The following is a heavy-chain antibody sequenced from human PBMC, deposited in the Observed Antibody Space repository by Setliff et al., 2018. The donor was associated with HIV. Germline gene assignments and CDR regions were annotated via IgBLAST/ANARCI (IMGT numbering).Heavy chain of an antibody. CDR2: INAGNGHT. J-gene: IGHJ4*02. D-gene: IGHD3-22*01. V-gene: IGHV1-3*01. CDR1: GYTFTNYA. CDR3: ARVPRWYYYDSSGYPDY. Sequence: GASVKVSCKASGYTFTNYAMHWVRQAPGQRLEWMGWINAGNGHTKYSQKFQGRVSITRDTSATTAYMELSSLRSEDTAVYYCARVPRWYYYDSSGYPDYWGQGTLVTVSS.